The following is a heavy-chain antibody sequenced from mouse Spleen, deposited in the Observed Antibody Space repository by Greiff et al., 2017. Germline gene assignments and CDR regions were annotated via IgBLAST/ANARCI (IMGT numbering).Heavy chain of an antibody. D-gene: IGHD2-3*01. CDR3: ARGGFYDGYLYAMDY. CDR1: GYTFTSYW. V-gene: IGHV1-64*01. CDR2: IHPNSGST. J-gene: IGHJ4*01. Sequence: QVQLQQPGAELVKPGVSVKLSCKASGYTFTSYWMHWVKQRPGQGLEWIGMIHPNSGSTNYNEKFKSKATLTVDKSSSTAYMQLSSLTSEDSAVYYCARGGFYDGYLYAMDYWGQGTSVTVSS.